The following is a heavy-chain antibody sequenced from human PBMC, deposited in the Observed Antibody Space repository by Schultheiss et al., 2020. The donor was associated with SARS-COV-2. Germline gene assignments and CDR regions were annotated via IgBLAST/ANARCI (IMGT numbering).Heavy chain of an antibody. CDR2: IYYSGST. CDR3: ARHRYGDYPIDY. V-gene: IGHV4-59*08. J-gene: IGHJ4*02. Sequence: SETLSLTCAVYGGSFSAYSWSWIRQPPGKGLEWIGYIYYSGSTYYNPSLKSRVTISVDTSKNQFSLKLSSVTAADTAVYYCARHRYGDYPIDYWGQGTLVTVSS. D-gene: IGHD4-17*01. CDR1: GGSFSAYS.